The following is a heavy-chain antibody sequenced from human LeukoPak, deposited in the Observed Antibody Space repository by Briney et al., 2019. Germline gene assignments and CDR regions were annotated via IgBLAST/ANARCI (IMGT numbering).Heavy chain of an antibody. D-gene: IGHD2-2*01. V-gene: IGHV1-24*01. Sequence: GASVKVSCKVSGYTLTELSMHWVRQAPGKGLEWMGGFDPEDGETIYAQKFQGRVTMTEDTSTDTAYMELSSLRSEDTAVYYCATITYCSSTSCYAFDIWGQGTMVTVSS. CDR3: ATITYCSSTSCYAFDI. CDR1: GYTLTELS. J-gene: IGHJ3*02. CDR2: FDPEDGET.